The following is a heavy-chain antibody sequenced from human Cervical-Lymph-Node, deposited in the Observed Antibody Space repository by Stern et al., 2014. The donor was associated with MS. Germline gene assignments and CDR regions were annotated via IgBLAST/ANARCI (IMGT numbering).Heavy chain of an antibody. CDR1: GGSISSYY. V-gene: IGHV4-59*01. CDR2: IYYTGST. Sequence: VQLEESGPGLVKPSETLSLTCTVSGGSISSYYWSWIRQPPGQGLELIGYIYYTGSTNYNPSLKSRVTISVDTSKNQFSLKLSSVTAADTAVYYCARDLYGDREFDYWGQGTLVTVSS. D-gene: IGHD4-17*01. CDR3: ARDLYGDREFDY. J-gene: IGHJ4*02.